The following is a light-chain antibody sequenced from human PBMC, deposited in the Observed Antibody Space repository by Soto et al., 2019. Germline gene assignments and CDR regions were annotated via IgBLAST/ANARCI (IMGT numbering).Light chain of an antibody. Sequence: EIVLTQSPGTLSLSPGGRATLSCRASQSVSSNYLAWYQQTPGQAPRLLIYGASTRATGVPDRFSGGGSGTDFTLTVTSLQSEDFGIYYCQQYTDWPTTFGRGTKVEIK. V-gene: IGKV3-20*01. CDR3: QQYTDWPTT. CDR1: QSVSSNY. CDR2: GAS. J-gene: IGKJ1*01.